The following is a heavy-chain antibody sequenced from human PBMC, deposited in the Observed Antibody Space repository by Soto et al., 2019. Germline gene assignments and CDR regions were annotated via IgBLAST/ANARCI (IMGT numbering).Heavy chain of an antibody. CDR3: AKDVITDFWSGYYKYNWFDP. D-gene: IGHD3-3*01. Sequence: GGSLRLSCAASGFTFSSYAMSWVRQAPGKGLEWVSAISGSGGSTYYADSVKGRFTISRDNSENTLYLQMNSLRAEDTAVYYCAKDVITDFWSGYYKYNWFDPWGQGTQVTVSS. CDR2: ISGSGGST. V-gene: IGHV3-23*01. J-gene: IGHJ5*02. CDR1: GFTFSSYA.